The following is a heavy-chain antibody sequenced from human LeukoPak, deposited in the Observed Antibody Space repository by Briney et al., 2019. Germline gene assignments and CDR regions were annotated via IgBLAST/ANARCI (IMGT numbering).Heavy chain of an antibody. V-gene: IGHV3-7*01. CDR1: GFTFSSYW. D-gene: IGHD2-2*02. J-gene: IGHJ6*03. CDR3: ARVGSKCSSTSCYTTRHYYYYMDV. Sequence: GGSLRLSCAASGFTFSSYWMSWVRQAPGKGLEWVANIKQDGSEKYYVDSVKGRFTISRDNAKNSLYPQMNSLRAEDTAVYYCARVGSKCSSTSCYTTRHYYYYMDVWGKGTTVTVSS. CDR2: IKQDGSEK.